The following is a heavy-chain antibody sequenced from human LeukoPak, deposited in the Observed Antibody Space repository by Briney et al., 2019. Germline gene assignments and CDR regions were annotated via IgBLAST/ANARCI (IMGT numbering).Heavy chain of an antibody. CDR1: GYTYDSYG. CDR3: ARGGRTTAPDF. V-gene: IGHV1-18*01. D-gene: IGHD2/OR15-2a*01. J-gene: IGHJ4*02. Sequence: ASVKVSFKTSGYTYDSYGISWVRQAPGQGLEWMAWITAYSGHIDYAQNLQGRVTVTTDTSTSTAHMELRSLRSDDTAVYYCARGGRTTAPDFWGQGTLVTVTS. CDR2: ITAYSGHI.